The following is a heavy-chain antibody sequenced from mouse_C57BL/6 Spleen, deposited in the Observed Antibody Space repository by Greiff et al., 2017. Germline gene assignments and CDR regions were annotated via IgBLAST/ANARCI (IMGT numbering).Heavy chain of an antibody. CDR3: ARKNDGSSYDWYFDF. D-gene: IGHD1-1*01. Sequence: VMLVESGPGLVQPSQSLSITCTVSGFSLTSYGVHWVRQSPGKGLEWLGVIWSGGSTDYNAAFISRLSISKDNSKSQVFFKMSSLQADDTAIYYCARKNDGSSYDWYFDFWGTGTTVTVSS. V-gene: IGHV2-2*01. CDR1: GFSLTSYG. CDR2: IWSGGST. J-gene: IGHJ1*03.